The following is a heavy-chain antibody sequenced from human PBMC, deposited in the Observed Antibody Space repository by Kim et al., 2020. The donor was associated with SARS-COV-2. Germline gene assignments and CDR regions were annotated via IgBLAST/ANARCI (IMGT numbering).Heavy chain of an antibody. CDR2: VYYSGTT. J-gene: IGHJ5*02. V-gene: IGHV4-59*13. CDR3: ARGGEALNWCGP. CDR1: GGSISTYY. Sequence: SETLSLTCNVSGGSISTYYWSWIRQSPGKGLEWIGYVYYSGTTNYNPSLKSRVTISVDTSKHQLSLKMTSVTAADTAVYYCARGGEALNWCGPWGQGTLV.